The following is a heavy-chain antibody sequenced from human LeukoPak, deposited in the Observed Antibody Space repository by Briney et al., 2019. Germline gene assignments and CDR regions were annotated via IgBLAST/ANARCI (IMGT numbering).Heavy chain of an antibody. V-gene: IGHV3-33*01. CDR3: ARPSPPGDGYNPCDY. Sequence: PGRSLRLSCAASGFTFSSYGMHWVRQAPGKGLEWVAVIWYDESNKYYADSVKGRFTISRDNSKSTVYLQMNSLRPEDTAMYYCARPSPPGDGYNPCDYWGPGALVIVSS. CDR2: IWYDESNK. CDR1: GFTFSSYG. J-gene: IGHJ4*02. D-gene: IGHD5-24*01.